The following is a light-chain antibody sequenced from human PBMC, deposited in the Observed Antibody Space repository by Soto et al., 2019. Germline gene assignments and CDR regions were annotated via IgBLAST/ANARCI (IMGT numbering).Light chain of an antibody. V-gene: IGLV1-40*01. Sequence: QSVLTQSPSVSGAPGQRVTMSCTGSSSNIGAGYEVHWYQQLPGTAPKLLIYSNSNRPSGVPDRFSGSKSGTSASLAITGLQAEDEADYYCQSYDSSLSGSVFGGGTKLTVL. CDR1: SSNIGAGYE. J-gene: IGLJ2*01. CDR2: SNS. CDR3: QSYDSSLSGSV.